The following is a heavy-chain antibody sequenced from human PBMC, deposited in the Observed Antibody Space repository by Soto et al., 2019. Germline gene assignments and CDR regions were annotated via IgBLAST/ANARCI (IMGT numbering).Heavy chain of an antibody. Sequence: QVQLQESGPGLVKPSETLSLTYTVSGVSITSHYWTWIRQPPGKGLEWIGNIHYSGSTNYSPSLKSRVIISVVTSENQSSPKLSSVTTADTAVYYCTGGGPGHPFDYWGQGTLVTVSS. CDR2: IHYSGST. CDR1: GVSITSHY. CDR3: TGGGPGHPFDY. D-gene: IGHD7-27*01. V-gene: IGHV4-59*11. J-gene: IGHJ4*02.